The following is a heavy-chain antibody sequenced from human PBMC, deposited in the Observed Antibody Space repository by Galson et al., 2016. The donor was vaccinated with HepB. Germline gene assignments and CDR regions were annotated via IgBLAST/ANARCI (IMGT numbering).Heavy chain of an antibody. Sequence: SLRLSCASSGFVFDEYTMYWVRQRPGKGLEFVSLISWDGGSTYYGDSVRGRFPTSRDNTKNSLHLQMNSLRPEDTAFYYCAKDRSRELPGPIDHWGQGALVIVSS. D-gene: IGHD3-10*01. J-gene: IGHJ4*02. CDR1: GFVFDEYT. V-gene: IGHV3-43*01. CDR2: ISWDGGST. CDR3: AKDRSRELPGPIDH.